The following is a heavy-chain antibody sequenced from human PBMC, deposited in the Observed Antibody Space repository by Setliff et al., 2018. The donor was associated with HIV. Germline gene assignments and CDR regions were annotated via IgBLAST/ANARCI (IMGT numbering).Heavy chain of an antibody. D-gene: IGHD3-22*01. V-gene: IGHV4-4*07. Sequence: SETLSLTCTVSGGSISSYYWSWIRQPAGKGLEWIGRIYTSGSTNYNPSLKCRVTMSVDTSKNQFSLKLSSVTAADTAVYYCARSDYYDSSGYNWFDPWGQGTLVTVSS. CDR1: GGSISSYY. CDR2: IYTSGST. CDR3: ARSDYYDSSGYNWFDP. J-gene: IGHJ5*02.